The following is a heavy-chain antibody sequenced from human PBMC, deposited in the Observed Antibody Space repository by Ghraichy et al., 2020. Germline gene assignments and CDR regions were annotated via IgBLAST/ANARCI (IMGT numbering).Heavy chain of an antibody. D-gene: IGHD6-19*01. CDR2: IYYSGST. J-gene: IGHJ5*02. CDR1: GGSISSSSYY. CDR3: ARAYSSGWYNWFDP. Sequence: SETLSLTCTVSGGSISSSSYYWGWIRQPPGKGLEWIGSIYYSGSTYYNPSLKSRVTISVDTSKNQFSLKLSSVTAADTAVYYCARAYSSGWYNWFDPWGQGTLVTVSS. V-gene: IGHV4-39*01.